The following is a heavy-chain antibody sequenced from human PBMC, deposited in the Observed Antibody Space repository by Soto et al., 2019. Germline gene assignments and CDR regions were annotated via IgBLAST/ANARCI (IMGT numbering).Heavy chain of an antibody. V-gene: IGHV4-61*01. Sequence: TSETLSLTCTVSGGSVNRDSYYWSWIRQPPGKGLQWIGYIYYSGTTNYNPSLRSRVTISVDTSNNQFSLKLSSVTAADTAVYYCARGSGFDYHYFDYWGQGTLVTVSS. J-gene: IGHJ4*02. CDR3: ARGSGFDYHYFDY. D-gene: IGHD5-12*01. CDR1: GGSVNRDSYY. CDR2: IYYSGTT.